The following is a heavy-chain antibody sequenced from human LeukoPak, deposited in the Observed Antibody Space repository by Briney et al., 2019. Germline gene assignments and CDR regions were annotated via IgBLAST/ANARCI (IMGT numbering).Heavy chain of an antibody. D-gene: IGHD5-24*01. V-gene: IGHV4-59*01. CDR3: ARGHVEMATITAFMIPYFDY. CDR2: TYYSGST. J-gene: IGHJ4*02. CDR1: GGSISSYY. Sequence: SETLSLTCTVSGGSISSYYWSWIRQPPGKGLEWLAYTYYSGSTNYNPSLKSRVTISVDTSKNQFSLKLSSVTAADTAVYYCARGHVEMATITAFMIPYFDYWGQGTLVTVTS.